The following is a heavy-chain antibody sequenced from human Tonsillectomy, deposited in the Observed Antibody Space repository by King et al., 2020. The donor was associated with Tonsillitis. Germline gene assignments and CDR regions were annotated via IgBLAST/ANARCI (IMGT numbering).Heavy chain of an antibody. D-gene: IGHD5-18*01. CDR2: ISYDGSNK. Sequence: VQLVESGGGVVQPGRSLRLSCAASGFTFSSYAMHWVRQAPGKGLEWVAVISYDGSNKYYADSVKGRFTISRDNSNNTLYLQINSLRAEDTAVYYCAGVTVGGGYSYGSQGAFDYWGQGTLVTVSS. CDR3: AGVTVGGGYSYGSQGAFDY. J-gene: IGHJ4*02. V-gene: IGHV3-30*01. CDR1: GFTFSSYA.